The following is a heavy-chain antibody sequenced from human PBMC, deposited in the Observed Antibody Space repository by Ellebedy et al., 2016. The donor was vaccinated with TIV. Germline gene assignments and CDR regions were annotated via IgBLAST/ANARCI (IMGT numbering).Heavy chain of an antibody. CDR2: ISGSGGST. J-gene: IGHJ4*02. V-gene: IGHV3-23*01. Sequence: GEFLKISCAASGFTFSSYAMTWVRQAPGKGLEWVSVISGSGGSTQYADSVKGRFTISRDNSKKTLYLQMGSLRGKDTAVYYCVKGSTYTARGEWGQGTLVSVSS. CDR3: VKGSTYTARGE. CDR1: GFTFSSYA. D-gene: IGHD5-18*01.